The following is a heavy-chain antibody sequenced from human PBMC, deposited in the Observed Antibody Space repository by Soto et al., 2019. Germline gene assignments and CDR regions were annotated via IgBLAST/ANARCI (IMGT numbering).Heavy chain of an antibody. Sequence: ASLKISCQGSGYSFANYWIAWVRQMPGKGLEWVGVIYPGDSDTRYSPSFRGQVTISADKSISHVYLQWSSLKASDTAMYYCARNSLRQYYYGMDVWGQGTTVTVSS. D-gene: IGHD3-10*01. CDR3: ARNSLRQYYYGMDV. CDR1: GYSFANYW. CDR2: IYPGDSDT. V-gene: IGHV5-51*01. J-gene: IGHJ6*02.